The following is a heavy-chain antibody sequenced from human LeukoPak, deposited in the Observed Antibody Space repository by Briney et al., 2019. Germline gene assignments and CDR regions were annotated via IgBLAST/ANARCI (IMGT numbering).Heavy chain of an antibody. D-gene: IGHD6-19*01. J-gene: IGHJ4*02. CDR2: ITGRSDKT. V-gene: IGHV3-23*01. CDR1: GFNFNKYD. Sequence: GGSLRLSCAASGFNFNKYDMTWARQAPGKGLEWVSTITGRSDKTYYTDSVKGRFVTSRDNSKDTLYLQMNSLGAEDTALYYCAKGGWLDYLGQGALVTVSS. CDR3: AKGGWLDY.